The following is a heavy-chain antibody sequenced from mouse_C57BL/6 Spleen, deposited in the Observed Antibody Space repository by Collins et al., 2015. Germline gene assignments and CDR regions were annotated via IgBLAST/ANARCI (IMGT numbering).Heavy chain of an antibody. V-gene: IGHV1-82*01. D-gene: IGHD1-1*01. CDR1: GYAFSSSW. J-gene: IGHJ2*01. CDR2: IYPGDGDT. Sequence: QVQLQQSGPELVKPGASVKISCKASGYAFSSSWMNWVKQRPGKGLEWIGRIYPGDGDTNYNGKFKGKATLTADKSSSTAYMQLSSLTSEDSAVYFCARGGYYGSSSPFDYWGQGTTLTVSS. CDR3: ARGGYYGSSSPFDY.